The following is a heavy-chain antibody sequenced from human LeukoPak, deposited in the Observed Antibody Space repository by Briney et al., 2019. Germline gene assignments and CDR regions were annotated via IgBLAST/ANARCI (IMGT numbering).Heavy chain of an antibody. V-gene: IGHV4-61*02. J-gene: IGHJ5*02. CDR2: IYTSGST. D-gene: IGHD2-2*01. CDR1: GGSISSSSYY. CDR3: ARVWGSGDGDIVVVPAALAWFDP. Sequence: SETLSLTCTVSGGSISSSSYYWGWIRQPAGKGLEWIGRIYTSGSTNYNPSLKSRVTISVDTSKNQFSLKLSSVTAADTAVYYCARVWGSGDGDIVVVPAALAWFDPWGQGTLVTVSS.